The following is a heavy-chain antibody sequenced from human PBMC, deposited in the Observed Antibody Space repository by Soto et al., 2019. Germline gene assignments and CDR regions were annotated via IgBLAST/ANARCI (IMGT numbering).Heavy chain of an antibody. J-gene: IGHJ4*02. CDR3: EKDIPLLHILTGPPGVFDY. D-gene: IGHD3-9*01. V-gene: IGHV3-9*01. CDR2: ISWNSGSI. CDR1: GFTFDDYA. Sequence: SLLLTCAASGFTFDDYAMHGVRQAPGKGLEWVSGISWNSGSIGYADSVKGRFTISRDNAKNSLYLQMNSLRAEDTALYYCEKDIPLLHILTGPPGVFDYWGQGTLVTVYS.